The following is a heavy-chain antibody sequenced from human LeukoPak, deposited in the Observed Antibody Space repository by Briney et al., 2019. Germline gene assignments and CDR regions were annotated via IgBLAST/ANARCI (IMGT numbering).Heavy chain of an antibody. V-gene: IGHV3-9*01. CDR1: GFTFDDYA. CDR3: AKEVGAHTKAFDY. Sequence: GGSLRLSCAASGFTFDDYAMHWVRQAPGKGLEGVSGISWNSGSIGYADSVKGRFTISRDNAKNSLYLQMNSLRAEDTALYYCAKEVGAHTKAFDYWGQGTLVTVSS. CDR2: ISWNSGSI. J-gene: IGHJ4*02. D-gene: IGHD1-26*01.